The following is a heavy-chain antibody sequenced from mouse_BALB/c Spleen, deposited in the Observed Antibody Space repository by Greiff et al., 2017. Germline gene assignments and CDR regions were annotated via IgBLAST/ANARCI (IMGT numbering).Heavy chain of an antibody. Sequence: DVMLVESGGGLVKPGGSLKPSCPPSGSPFCDFLMFWVRQTPEKRLEWVATFSDGGSYTYYPDSVKGRFTISRDNAKNNLYLQMSSLKSEDTAMYYCARDREYGGCAYWGQGTLVTVSA. CDR3: ARDREYGGCAY. D-gene: IGHD2-10*02. J-gene: IGHJ3*01. CDR1: GSPFCDFL. CDR2: FSDGGSYT. V-gene: IGHV5-4*02.